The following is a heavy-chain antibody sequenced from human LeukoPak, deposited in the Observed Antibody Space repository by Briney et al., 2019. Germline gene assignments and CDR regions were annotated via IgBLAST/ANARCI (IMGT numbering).Heavy chain of an antibody. V-gene: IGHV4-38-2*01. D-gene: IGHD4-23*01. CDR3: ARYYGGDSAIDY. CDR2: IYHSGSP. CDR1: GYSISSGYY. Sequence: PLETLSLTCAVSGYSISSGYYWGWIRQPPGKGLEWIGSIYHSGSPYYNPSLRGRVTISVDTSKNQFSLKLPSVTAADTAVYYCARYYGGDSAIDYWGQGTLVTVSS. J-gene: IGHJ4*02.